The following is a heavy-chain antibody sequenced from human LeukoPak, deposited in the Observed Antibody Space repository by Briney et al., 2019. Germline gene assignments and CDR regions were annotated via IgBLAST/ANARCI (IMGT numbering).Heavy chain of an antibody. J-gene: IGHJ6*02. CDR1: GFTFSSYS. Sequence: GGSLRLSCAASGFTFSSYSMNWVRQAPGKGLEWVSSISSSSGYIYYADSVKGRFTISGDNAKNSLYLQMNSLRAEDTAVYYCARGDIVVVPAANYYYGMDVWGQGTTVTVSS. CDR2: ISSSSGYI. D-gene: IGHD2-2*01. CDR3: ARGDIVVVPAANYYYGMDV. V-gene: IGHV3-21*01.